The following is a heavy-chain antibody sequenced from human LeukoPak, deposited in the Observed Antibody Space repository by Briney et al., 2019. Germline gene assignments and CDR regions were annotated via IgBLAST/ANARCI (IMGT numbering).Heavy chain of an antibody. Sequence: SETLSLTCAVSGGSFSGYYWSWIRQPPGKGLEWIGEINHSGSTNYNPSLKRRLTISIDTTNKQTSHKVSSVNAADTAVYYCARKEYDILTGYYKGDYWGQGTLVTVSS. CDR2: INHSGST. D-gene: IGHD3-9*01. CDR1: GGSFSGYY. V-gene: IGHV4-34*01. J-gene: IGHJ4*02. CDR3: ARKEYDILTGYYKGDY.